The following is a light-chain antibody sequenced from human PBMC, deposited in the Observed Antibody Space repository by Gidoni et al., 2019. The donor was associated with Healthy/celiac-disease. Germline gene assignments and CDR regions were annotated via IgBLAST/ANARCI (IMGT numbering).Light chain of an antibody. J-gene: IGLJ2*01. CDR1: SSDVGGYDY. V-gene: IGLV2-11*01. Sequence: QSALTPPRSVSGSPGQSVTISCTGTSSDVGGYDYVSWYQQHPGNAPKVLIYDVTKRPSGVPDRFSGSKSGNTASLTIAGLQAEDEADYYCCSYAGSSTLVLFGGGTKLTVL. CDR3: CSYAGSSTLVL. CDR2: DVT.